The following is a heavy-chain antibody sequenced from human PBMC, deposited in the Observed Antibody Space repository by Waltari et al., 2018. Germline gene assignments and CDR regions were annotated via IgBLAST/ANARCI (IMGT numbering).Heavy chain of an antibody. D-gene: IGHD5-12*01. CDR2: INSYTGNT. CDR1: GYTFTTYG. CDR3: ARLNIVATISPDFDY. V-gene: IGHV1-18*01. J-gene: IGHJ4*02. Sequence: QVHLVQSGAEVQKPGASVKVSCKPSGYTFTTYGITWVRQAPGQGLEWMGWINSYTGNTNYAQSLQGRVTMTTDTSTSTAYMELRSLRSDDTAVYYCARLNIVATISPDFDYWGQGTLVTVSS.